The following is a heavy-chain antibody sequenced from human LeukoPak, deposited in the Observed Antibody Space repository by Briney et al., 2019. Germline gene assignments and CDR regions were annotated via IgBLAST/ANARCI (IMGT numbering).Heavy chain of an antibody. CDR2: ISGYNGDA. CDR3: ARDLVKIQVNYFDL. V-gene: IGHV1-18*04. D-gene: IGHD1-1*01. J-gene: IGHJ4*02. Sequence: ASVKVSCKASGYSFTSFGISWVRQAPGQGLEWIGWISGYNGDANYARSLQGRIIMTRDTSTSTAYMELRSLRSDDTAVYYCARDLVKIQVNYFDLWGQGTLVTVSS. CDR1: GYSFTSFG.